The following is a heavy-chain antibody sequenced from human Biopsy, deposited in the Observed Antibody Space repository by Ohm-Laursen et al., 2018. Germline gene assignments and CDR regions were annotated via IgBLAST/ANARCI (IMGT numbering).Heavy chain of an antibody. CDR1: GFTFSSFS. CDR3: ARGSSGTARAGGMDV. CDR2: INEVSSHI. D-gene: IGHD6-6*01. J-gene: IGHJ6*02. V-gene: IGHV3-21*01. Sequence: GSLRLSCAASGFTFSSFSMNWVRQAPGKGLEWISYINEVSSHIYDADSVKGRITVARDNAKNSLYLQLNSLRAEDTAVYYCARGSSGTARAGGMDVWGQGTTVTVSS.